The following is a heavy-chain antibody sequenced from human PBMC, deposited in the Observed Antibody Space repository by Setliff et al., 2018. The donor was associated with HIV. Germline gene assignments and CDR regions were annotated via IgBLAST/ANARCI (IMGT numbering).Heavy chain of an antibody. V-gene: IGHV3-30*02. CDR3: AMSPYSSGLFDY. Sequence: PGGSLRLSCAASGFTFSSYEMNWVRQAPGKGLEWVAFIRNDGSDKHYVDSVKGRFTISRDNSKNTLYLQMNSLRAEDTAVYYCAMSPYSSGLFDYWGQGTLVTVSS. CDR1: GFTFSSYE. D-gene: IGHD6-19*01. CDR2: IRNDGSDK. J-gene: IGHJ4*02.